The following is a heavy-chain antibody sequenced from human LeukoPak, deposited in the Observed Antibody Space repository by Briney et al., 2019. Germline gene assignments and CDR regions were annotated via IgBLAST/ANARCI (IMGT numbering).Heavy chain of an antibody. CDR1: GDSVSSNSGA. D-gene: IGHD1-26*01. J-gene: IGHJ4*02. CDR2: TYYRSQWSN. V-gene: IGHV6-1*01. Sequence: SQTLSLTCAISGDSVSSNSGAWNWIRPSPSRGLEWLGRTYYRSQWSNDFALSVKSRISINPDTSKNHFSLQLNSVTPEDTAVYYCARMVGATRSFYYWGQGALVTVSS. CDR3: ARMVGATRSFYY.